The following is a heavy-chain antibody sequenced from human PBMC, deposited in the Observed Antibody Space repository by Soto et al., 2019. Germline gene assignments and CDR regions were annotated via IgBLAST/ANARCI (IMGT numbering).Heavy chain of an antibody. Sequence: QVQLVQSGAEVKKPGASVKVSCKASGYTFTSYDINWVRQATGQGLEWMGWMNPNSGNTGYAQKFQGGATMTRHTSISTAYMARSSLSSEDTAVYYCARGRADDFEYWGQGTLVTVSS. J-gene: IGHJ4*02. V-gene: IGHV1-8*01. CDR3: ARGRADDFEY. CDR1: GYTFTSYD. CDR2: MNPNSGNT.